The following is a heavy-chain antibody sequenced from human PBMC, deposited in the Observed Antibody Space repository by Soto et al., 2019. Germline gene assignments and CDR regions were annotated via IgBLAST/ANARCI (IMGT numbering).Heavy chain of an antibody. D-gene: IGHD6-6*01. V-gene: IGHV1-69*01. Sequence: QVQLVQSGAEVKKPGSSVKVSCKASGGTFSSYAISWVRQAPGQGLEWMGGIIPIFGTANYAQKFQGRVTITADESTSTAYLELSSLRYEHTAVYYCARGIAARYYYYSMDVWGQGTTVTVSS. CDR1: GGTFSSYA. CDR3: ARGIAARYYYYSMDV. J-gene: IGHJ6*02. CDR2: IIPIFGTA.